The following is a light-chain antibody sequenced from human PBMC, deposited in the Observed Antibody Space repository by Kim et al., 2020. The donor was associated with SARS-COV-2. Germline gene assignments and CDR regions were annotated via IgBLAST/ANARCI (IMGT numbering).Light chain of an antibody. CDR2: DVN. Sequence: PGQSITISCTGTSGDIADYNSVSWYQQHPGKAPNLLIYDVNKRPSVISNRFSGSKSGDTASLTISGLQAEDEADYYCTSYTVGTWVFGGGTKVTVL. CDR1: SGDIADYNS. CDR3: TSYTVGTWV. V-gene: IGLV2-14*03. J-gene: IGLJ3*02.